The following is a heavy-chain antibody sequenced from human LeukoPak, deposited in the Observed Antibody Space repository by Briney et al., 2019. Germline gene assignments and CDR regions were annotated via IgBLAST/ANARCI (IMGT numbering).Heavy chain of an antibody. D-gene: IGHD3-10*01. Sequence: SETLSLTCTVDSISTNGYYWGWIRQPPGKGLEWIGSIYYSGSTYYNPSLKSRVTISVDTSKNQFSLKLSSVTAADTAVYYCARVLIGSKHYYGSGSYSALFDYWGQGTLVTVSS. CDR2: IYYSGST. J-gene: IGHJ4*02. V-gene: IGHV4-39*07. CDR3: ARVLIGSKHYYGSGSYSALFDY. CDR1: SISTNGYY.